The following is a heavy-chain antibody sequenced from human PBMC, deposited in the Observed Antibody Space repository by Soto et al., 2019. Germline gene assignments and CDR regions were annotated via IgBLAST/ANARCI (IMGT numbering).Heavy chain of an antibody. CDR1: GYTFTSYY. J-gene: IGHJ6*02. CDR3: AREDSYYYGMDV. D-gene: IGHD2-8*02. V-gene: IGHV1-46*01. Sequence: ASVKVSCKASGYTFTSYYMHWVRQAPGQGLEWMGIINPSGGSTSYAQKFQGRXXXXXXXXXXXXXXXXXXXXXXXTXXXYCAREDSYYYGMDVWGQGTTVTVSS. CDR2: INPSGGST.